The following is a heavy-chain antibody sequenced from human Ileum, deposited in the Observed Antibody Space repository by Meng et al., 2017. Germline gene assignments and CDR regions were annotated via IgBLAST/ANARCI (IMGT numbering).Heavy chain of an antibody. D-gene: IGHD3-10*01. V-gene: IGHV4-61*01. J-gene: IGHJ4*02. CDR1: GGSVSSVSYY. CDR3: ARFYGSGTFEVHDY. Sequence: QVAVQEAVPGRVRPSETLSLTCNVSGGSVSSVSYYWSWIRQPPGKGLEWIGLIHYSGSRNYNPSLKSRVTMSVDTSKNQVSLRLTSVTAADTAVYYCARFYGSGTFEVHDYWGQGTLVTVSS. CDR2: IHYSGSR.